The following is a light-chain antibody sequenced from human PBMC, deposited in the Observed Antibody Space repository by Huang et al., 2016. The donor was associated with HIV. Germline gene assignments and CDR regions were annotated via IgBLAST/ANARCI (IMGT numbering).Light chain of an antibody. V-gene: IGKV2D-29*02. CDR1: QSLLHRDGRTY. CDR2: EVS. CDR3: MQSIQLPLT. Sequence: DIVMTQAPLSLSVTPGQPASISCKYSQSLLHRDGRTYLYWYLQRPGQSPQLLIYEVSDGFSGVPDRFSGSGSGTDFTLKISRVEAEDVGVYYCMQSIQLPLTFGGGTKVEI. J-gene: IGKJ4*01.